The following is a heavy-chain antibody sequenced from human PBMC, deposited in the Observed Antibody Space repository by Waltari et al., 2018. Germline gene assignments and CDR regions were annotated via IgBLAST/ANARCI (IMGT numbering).Heavy chain of an antibody. J-gene: IGHJ4*02. CDR1: GLTFSSYA. V-gene: IGHV3-23*01. D-gene: IGHD5-12*01. CDR2: ISGSGGST. Sequence: EVQLLESGGGLVQPGGSLRLSGAAAGLTFSSYAMVWVRQAPGKGLEWVSAISGSGGSTYYAASVKGRFTISRDNSKNTLYLQMNSLRAEDTAVYYCAKDGYSGYDFSSWGQGTLVTVSS. CDR3: AKDGYSGYDFSS.